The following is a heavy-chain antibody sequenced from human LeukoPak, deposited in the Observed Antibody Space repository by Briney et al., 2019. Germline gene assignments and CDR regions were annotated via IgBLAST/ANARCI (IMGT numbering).Heavy chain of an antibody. D-gene: IGHD1-20*01. J-gene: IGHJ4*02. CDR3: ARAYNWNGRFDY. CDR1: GYTFTRYY. Sequence: ASVKVSCKASGYTFTRYYIHWVRQAPGQGLEWMGLIDPSGGGTNSAQKFQGRVTVTRDTSPTAVYMELSSLRSEDTAVYYCARAYNWNGRFDYWGQGTLVTVSS. CDR2: IDPSGGGT. V-gene: IGHV1-46*01.